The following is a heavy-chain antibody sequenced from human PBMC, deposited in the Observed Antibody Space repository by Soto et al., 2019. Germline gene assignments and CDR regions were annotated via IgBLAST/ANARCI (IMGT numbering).Heavy chain of an antibody. V-gene: IGHV3-23*01. J-gene: IGHJ5*02. D-gene: IGHD5-18*01. CDR1: GFTFSSYA. CDR2: ISGSGGST. CDR3: AKRMGWNRGYSYGYES. Sequence: EVQLLESGGGLVQPGGSLRLSCAASGFTFSSYAMSWLRQAPGKGLEWVSAISGSGGSTYYADSVKGRFTSSRDISKSTLYLQMNSLRAEDTAVYYCAKRMGWNRGYSYGYESWGQGTLVTVSS.